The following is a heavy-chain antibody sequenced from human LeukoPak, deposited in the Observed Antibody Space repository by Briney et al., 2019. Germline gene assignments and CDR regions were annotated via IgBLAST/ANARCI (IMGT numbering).Heavy chain of an antibody. Sequence: GGSLRLSCAGYGFTFSDAWVNWVRQPPGKGLEWVGLIKGKNAGGTTDYTAPVKGRFTMSRDDSKNTVYLQINSLKTEDTAVYYCTTGFGGDYGGWGQGTLVTVSS. J-gene: IGHJ4*02. CDR1: GFTFSDAW. CDR3: TTGFGGDYGG. V-gene: IGHV3-15*01. D-gene: IGHD2-21*02. CDR2: IKGKNAGGTT.